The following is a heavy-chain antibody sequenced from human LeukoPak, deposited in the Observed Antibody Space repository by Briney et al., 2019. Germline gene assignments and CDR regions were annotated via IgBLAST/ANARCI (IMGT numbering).Heavy chain of an antibody. CDR3: TKNQILDDSGSWYAF. D-gene: IGHD6-13*01. CDR2: VSDGGGRT. Sequence: GGSLRLSCGASGFTFSTNAMSWVRQAPGKGLEWVSGVSDGGGRTFYAESVKGRFTVSRDNFKNTLYLRMNSLRAEDTAIYYCTKNQILDDSGSWYAFWGQGTLVTVSS. V-gene: IGHV3-23*01. J-gene: IGHJ4*02. CDR1: GFTFSTNA.